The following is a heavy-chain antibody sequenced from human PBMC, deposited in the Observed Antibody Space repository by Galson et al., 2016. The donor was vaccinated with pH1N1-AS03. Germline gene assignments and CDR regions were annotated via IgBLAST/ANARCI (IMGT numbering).Heavy chain of an antibody. CDR2: ISSSGKTI. J-gene: IGHJ5*02. CDR3: ATDRFGEPTT. CDR1: GFTFSDYY. V-gene: IGHV3-11*01. D-gene: IGHD3-16*01. Sequence: SLRLSCAVSGFTFSDYYMSWFRQAPGEGLEWISYISSSGKTIHYADSVKGRFTISRHISTNTVNLQMNNLRVEDTATYYCATDRFGEPTTWGQGTLIIVS.